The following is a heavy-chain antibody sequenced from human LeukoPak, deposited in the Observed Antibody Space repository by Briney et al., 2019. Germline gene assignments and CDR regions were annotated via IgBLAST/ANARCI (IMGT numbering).Heavy chain of an antibody. V-gene: IGHV1-18*01. Sequence: ASVKVSCKASGYTFTSYGISWVRQAPGQGLEWMGWISAYNGNTNYAQKLQGRVTMTTDTSTSTAYMELRSLRSDDTAVYYCARGASSQRIVATIGDYWGQGTLVTVSS. CDR3: ARGASSQRIVATIGDY. J-gene: IGHJ4*02. CDR1: GYTFTSYG. D-gene: IGHD5-12*01. CDR2: ISAYNGNT.